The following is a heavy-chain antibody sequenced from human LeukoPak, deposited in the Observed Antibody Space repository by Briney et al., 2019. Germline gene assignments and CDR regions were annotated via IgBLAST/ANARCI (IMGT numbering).Heavy chain of an antibody. CDR2: INPSGGST. D-gene: IGHD3-22*01. J-gene: IGHJ4*02. CDR3: ARLAEGYYDSSGSTGDY. V-gene: IGHV1-46*01. Sequence: ASVKVSCTASGYTFTSYYMHWVRQAPGQGLEWMGIINPSGGSTSYAQKFQGRVTMTRDTSTSTVYMELSSLRSEDTAVYYCARLAEGYYDSSGSTGDYWGQGTLVTVSS. CDR1: GYTFTSYY.